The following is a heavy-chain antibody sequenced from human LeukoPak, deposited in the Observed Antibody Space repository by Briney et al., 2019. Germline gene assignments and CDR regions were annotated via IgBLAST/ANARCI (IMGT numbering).Heavy chain of an antibody. CDR1: GFTFNSYA. D-gene: IGHD3-3*01. J-gene: IGHJ4*02. V-gene: IGHV3-23*01. Sequence: GGSLRLSCAGSGFTFNSYAMSWVRQAPGKGLEWVSAISGSGGSTYYADSVKGRFTISRDNSKNTLDLQMNSLRVEDTAVYYCANGFWSGYLDYWGQGTLVTVSS. CDR2: ISGSGGST. CDR3: ANGFWSGYLDY.